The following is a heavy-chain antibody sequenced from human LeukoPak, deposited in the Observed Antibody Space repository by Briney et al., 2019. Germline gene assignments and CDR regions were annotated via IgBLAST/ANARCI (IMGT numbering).Heavy chain of an antibody. V-gene: IGHV4-38-2*02. J-gene: IGHJ5*02. CDR3: ARDSTYDILTGYYSNWFDP. Sequence: PSETLSLTCTVSGYSISSGYYWGWIRQPPGKGLEWIGSIYHSGSTYYNPSLKSRVTISVDTSKNQFSLKLSSVTAADTAVYYCARDSTYDILTGYYSNWFDPWGQGTLVTVSS. CDR2: IYHSGST. CDR1: GYSISSGYY. D-gene: IGHD3-9*01.